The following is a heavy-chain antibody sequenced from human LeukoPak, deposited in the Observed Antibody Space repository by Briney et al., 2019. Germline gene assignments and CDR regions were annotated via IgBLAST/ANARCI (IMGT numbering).Heavy chain of an antibody. CDR1: GGSISSSTYY. J-gene: IGHJ4*02. CDR3: ASPSGSGANSAY. D-gene: IGHD3-10*01. CDR2: IYYSGST. Sequence: PSETLSLTCTVSGGSISSSTYYWGWIRQPPGKGLEWIGSIYYSGSTYYNPSLESRVTISIDTSKNQFSLRLNSVTAADTAVYYCASPSGSGANSAYWGQGTLATVSS. V-gene: IGHV4-39*01.